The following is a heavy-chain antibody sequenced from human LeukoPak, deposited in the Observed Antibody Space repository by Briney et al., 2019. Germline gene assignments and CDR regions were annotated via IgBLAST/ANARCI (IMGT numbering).Heavy chain of an antibody. J-gene: IGHJ4*02. Sequence: TGGSLRLSCAASGFTFSSYGMHWVRQAPGKGLEWVAFIRYDGSNKYYADSVKGRFTISRDNSKNTLYLQMNSLRAEDTAVYYCAKGEDYGDVIDYWGQGTLVTVSS. D-gene: IGHD4-17*01. CDR1: GFTFSSYG. V-gene: IGHV3-30*02. CDR3: AKGEDYGDVIDY. CDR2: IRYDGSNK.